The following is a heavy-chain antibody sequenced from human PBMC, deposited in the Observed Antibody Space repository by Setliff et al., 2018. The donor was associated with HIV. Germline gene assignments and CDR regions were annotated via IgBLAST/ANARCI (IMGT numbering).Heavy chain of an antibody. CDR1: GFTFDDYG. J-gene: IGHJ6*03. D-gene: IGHD3-10*01. Sequence: PGESLKISCAASGFTFDDYGMSWVRQRPGKGLEWVSGIDWNGVRTDYGDSVRGRFTVSRDNAKKLLYLQLNSLRVDDTALYYCARGYYGLVKEYYYYYMDVWGKGTTVTVSS. CDR3: ARGYYGLVKEYYYYYMDV. CDR2: IDWNGVRT. V-gene: IGHV3-20*04.